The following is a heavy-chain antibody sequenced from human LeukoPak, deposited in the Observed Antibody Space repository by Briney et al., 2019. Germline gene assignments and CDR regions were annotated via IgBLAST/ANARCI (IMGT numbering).Heavy chain of an antibody. V-gene: IGHV3-48*03. CDR2: ISSSGSTI. D-gene: IGHD6-6*01. J-gene: IGHJ6*03. CDR1: GFTFSSYE. CDR3: ARQYSSSSRTYYYYMDV. Sequence: GGSLRLSCAASGFTFSSYEMNWVRQAPGKGLEWVSYISSSGSTIYHADSVKGRFTISRDNAKNSLYLQMNSLRAEDTAVYYCARQYSSSSRTYYYYMDVWGKGTTVTVSS.